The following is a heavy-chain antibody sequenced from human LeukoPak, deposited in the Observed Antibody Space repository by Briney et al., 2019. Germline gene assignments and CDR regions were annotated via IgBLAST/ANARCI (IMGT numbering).Heavy chain of an antibody. V-gene: IGHV3-48*01. J-gene: IGHJ4*02. Sequence: GGSLRLSCAASGFTFSSYSMNWVRQAPGKGLEWVSYISSSSSTIYYADSVKGRFTISRDNAKNSLYLQMNSLRAEDTAVYYCARADYDILTGYYNFDYWGQGTLVTVSS. CDR3: ARADYDILTGYYNFDY. D-gene: IGHD3-9*01. CDR2: ISSSSSTI. CDR1: GFTFSSYS.